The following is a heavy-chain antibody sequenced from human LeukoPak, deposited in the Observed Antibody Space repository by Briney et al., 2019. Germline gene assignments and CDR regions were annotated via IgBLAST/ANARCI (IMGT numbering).Heavy chain of an antibody. Sequence: GGSLRLSCAASGFAFSSYGTHWVRQAPGKGLEWVAVISYDGSNKYYADSVKGRFTISRDNSKNTLYLQMNSLRAEDTAVYYCGRGHWGLDYWGQGALVTVSS. J-gene: IGHJ4*02. CDR3: GRGHWGLDY. V-gene: IGHV3-30*03. D-gene: IGHD7-27*01. CDR1: GFAFSSYG. CDR2: ISYDGSNK.